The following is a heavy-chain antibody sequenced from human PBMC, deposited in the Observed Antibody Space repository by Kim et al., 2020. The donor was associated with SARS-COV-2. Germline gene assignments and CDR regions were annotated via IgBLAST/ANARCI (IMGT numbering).Heavy chain of an antibody. CDR2: IYYSGST. CDR3: ARASSGSYSAVYYYGMDA. D-gene: IGHD1-26*01. CDR1: GGSIRSNY. Sequence: SETLSLTCTVSGGSIRSNYWSWIRQTPGKGPEWIGYIYYSGSTNYNPSLNSRVTISLDTSKNQFSLKLSSVTAADTAVYYCARASSGSYSAVYYYGMDAWGQGTTVTVSS. V-gene: IGHV4-59*01. J-gene: IGHJ6*02.